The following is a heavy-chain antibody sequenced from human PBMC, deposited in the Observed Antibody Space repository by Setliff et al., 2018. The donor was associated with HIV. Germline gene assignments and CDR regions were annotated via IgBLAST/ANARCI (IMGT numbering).Heavy chain of an antibody. CDR3: AKCSEMLGTPATSSGYYCGWFDP. J-gene: IGHJ5*02. CDR2: VTPSSGNT. CDR1: GYTFINYD. Sequence: ASVKVSCKASGYTFINYDINWLRQASGQGLEWMGWVTPSSGNTGYAQKFQGRVTMTRDTSISTAYLELNNLRSEDTAVYYCAKCSEMLGTPATSSGYYCGWFDPWGQGTLVTVSS. V-gene: IGHV1-8*02. D-gene: IGHD3-22*01.